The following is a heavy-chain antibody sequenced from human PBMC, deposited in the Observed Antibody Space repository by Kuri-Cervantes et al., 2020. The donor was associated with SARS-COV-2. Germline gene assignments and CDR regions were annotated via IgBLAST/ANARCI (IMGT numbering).Heavy chain of an antibody. Sequence: KVSCKGSGYSFTSYWIGWVRQMPGKGLEWMGRIDPSDSYTNYSPSFQGHVTISADKSISTAYLQWSSLKASDTAMYYCARLRGYCSSTSCHSYYYYGMDVWGQGTTVTVDS. CDR1: GYSFTSYW. CDR3: ARLRGYCSSTSCHSYYYYGMDV. V-gene: IGHV5-10-1*01. CDR2: IDPSDSYT. D-gene: IGHD2-2*02. J-gene: IGHJ6*01.